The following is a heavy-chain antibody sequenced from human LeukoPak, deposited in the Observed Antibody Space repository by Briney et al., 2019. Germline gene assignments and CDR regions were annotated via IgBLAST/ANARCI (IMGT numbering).Heavy chain of an antibody. CDR1: GGSINSYY. V-gene: IGHV4-59*01. D-gene: IGHD3-10*01. CDR3: ARDRHGSGSAHSFDP. J-gene: IGHJ5*02. CDR2: IYYSGST. Sequence: SETLSLTRTVSGGSINSYYWSWIRQPPGKGLEWIGYIYYSGSTNYNPSLKSRVTISVDTSKNQFSLRLISVTAADTAVYYCARDRHGSGSAHSFDPWGQGILVTVSS.